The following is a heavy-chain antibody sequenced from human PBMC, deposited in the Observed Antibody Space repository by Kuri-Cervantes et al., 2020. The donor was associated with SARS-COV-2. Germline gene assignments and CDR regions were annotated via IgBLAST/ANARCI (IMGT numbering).Heavy chain of an antibody. D-gene: IGHD1-26*01. CDR1: GGSISSYD. Sequence: GSLRLSCTISGGSISSYDWSWIRQPPGKGLAWIGYIYYGGSTNYNPYLKSRVTITVDTSKNQSCLKLSSVTAADTAVYYCVREVELSDPFAIGGQGTMVTVSS. CDR3: VREVELSDPFAI. CDR2: IYYGGST. V-gene: IGHV4-59*01. J-gene: IGHJ3*02.